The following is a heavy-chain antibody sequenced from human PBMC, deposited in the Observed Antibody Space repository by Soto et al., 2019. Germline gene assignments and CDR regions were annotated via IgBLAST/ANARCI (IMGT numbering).Heavy chain of an antibody. CDR2: MYNTGST. Sequence: QVQLQESGPGLVKPSETLSLTCTVSGGSISGYYWSWIRQPPGKGLEWIGYMYNTGSTVYNPSFKSRVTISVDTSKSQFSLRLNSVTAADTAVYYCARDLWGYCGTDCYPLDVW. CDR3: ARDLWGYCGTDCYPLDV. D-gene: IGHD2-21*02. V-gene: IGHV4-59*01. CDR1: GGSISGYY. J-gene: IGHJ6*01.